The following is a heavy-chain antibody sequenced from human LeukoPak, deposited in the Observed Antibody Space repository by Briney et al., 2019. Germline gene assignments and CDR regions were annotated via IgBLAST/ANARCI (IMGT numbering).Heavy chain of an antibody. CDR1: GFTFSRYG. CDR2: ISVGGST. D-gene: IGHD4-23*01. J-gene: IGHJ5*01. CDR3: VKVSRGNYDS. V-gene: IGHV3-64D*09. Sequence: GGSLRLSCSASGFTFSRYGMHWVRQAPGKELEYVSAISVGGSTYYADSVKGRFTVSRDNSKNTLFLQMNSLRPDDTAVFYSVKVSRGNYDSWGQGTLVTVSS.